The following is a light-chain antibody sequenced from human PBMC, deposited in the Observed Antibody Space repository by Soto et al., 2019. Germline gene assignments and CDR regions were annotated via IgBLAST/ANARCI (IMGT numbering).Light chain of an antibody. V-gene: IGKV3-11*01. J-gene: IGKJ4*01. CDR3: QQRTNWPPLT. CDR2: DAS. CDR1: QSVSSY. Sequence: EIVLTQSPATLSLSPGERATLSCRASQSVSSYLAWYQQRPGQAPRLLTYDASNRATGIPARFSGSGSGTDFTLTISSLEPEDFAVYYCQQRTNWPPLTFGGGTKVEIK.